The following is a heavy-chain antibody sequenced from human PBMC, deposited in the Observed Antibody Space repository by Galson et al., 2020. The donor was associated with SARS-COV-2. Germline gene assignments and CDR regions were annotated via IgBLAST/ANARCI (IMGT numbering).Heavy chain of an antibody. CDR2: IRWNSGSI. CDR3: TKGPSGSGTFDY. CDR1: GFTFDDYA. D-gene: IGHD1-26*01. V-gene: IGHV3-9*01. Sequence: GGSLRLSCAASGFTFDDYAMHWVRQTPGKGLEWVSGIRWNSGSIGYADSVKGRFTISRDNAKNSLYLQMNSLRAEDTALYYCTKGPSGSGTFDYWGQGTLVTVSS. J-gene: IGHJ4*02.